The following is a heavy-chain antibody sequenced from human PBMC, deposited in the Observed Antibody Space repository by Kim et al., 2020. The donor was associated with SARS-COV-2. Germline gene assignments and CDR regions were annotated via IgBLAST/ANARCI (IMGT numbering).Heavy chain of an antibody. Sequence: YHVEAVNGRFTISRDNAKNSLYMQMNSLRAEDTAVYYCARDRWGRGQFDYWGQGTLVTVSS. V-gene: IGHV3-7*03. CDR3: ARDRWGRGQFDY. J-gene: IGHJ4*02. D-gene: IGHD7-27*01.